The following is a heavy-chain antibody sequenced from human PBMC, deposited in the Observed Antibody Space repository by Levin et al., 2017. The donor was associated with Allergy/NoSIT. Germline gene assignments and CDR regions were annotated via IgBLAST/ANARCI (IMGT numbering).Heavy chain of an antibody. Sequence: ASVKVSCTTSGYIFTKFGIAWVRQAPGQGLERMGWINPYSGKTYYEEKFQDRLTMTIDTSTSTASIELRNLGPDDTAVYYCARHHDYWGQGTLVTVSS. J-gene: IGHJ4*02. CDR2: INPYSGKT. CDR1: GYIFTKFG. CDR3: ARHHDY. V-gene: IGHV1-18*01. D-gene: IGHD3-3*01.